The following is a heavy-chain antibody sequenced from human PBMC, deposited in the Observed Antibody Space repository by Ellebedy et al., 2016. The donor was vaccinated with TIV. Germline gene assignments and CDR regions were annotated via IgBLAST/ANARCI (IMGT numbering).Heavy chain of an antibody. CDR3: ARGPHWYGEVAYFDH. D-gene: IGHD3-10*01. V-gene: IGHV3-74*01. J-gene: IGHJ4*02. CDR1: GFAFSRYW. CDR2: INSDGTST. Sequence: PGESLRLSCAASGFAFSRYWMHWLRQTSGKGPECLSRINSDGTSTNYADSVRGRFTISRDNDKDTVYLQINSLRAEDTAVYYCARGPHWYGEVAYFDHWGQGTLVTVSS.